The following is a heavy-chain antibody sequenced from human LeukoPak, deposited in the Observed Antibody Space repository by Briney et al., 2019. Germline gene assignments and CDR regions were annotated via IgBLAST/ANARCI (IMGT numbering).Heavy chain of an antibody. Sequence: ASVKVSCKASGYTFTSYDINWVRQATGQGLEWMGWMNPNSGNTGYAQKFQGRVTITRDTSASTAYMELSSLRSEDMAVYYCARDLSDYGGNLGYWGQGTLVTVSS. CDR3: ARDLSDYGGNLGY. D-gene: IGHD4-23*01. CDR2: MNPNSGNT. V-gene: IGHV1-8*03. J-gene: IGHJ4*02. CDR1: GYTFTSYD.